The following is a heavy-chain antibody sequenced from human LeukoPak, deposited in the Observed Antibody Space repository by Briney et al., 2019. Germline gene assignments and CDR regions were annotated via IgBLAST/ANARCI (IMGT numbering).Heavy chain of an antibody. CDR3: ARNGGRSRRSLRPYYYYYYMDV. CDR2: IYYSGYT. J-gene: IGHJ6*03. D-gene: IGHD1-1*01. Sequence: SETLSLACTVSGDSISSSTYYWGWIRQPPGKGLEWIVNIYYSGYTYYNPSLKSRVTISVDTSKNLFSLTLSSVIAADTAVYYCARNGGRSRRSLRPYYYYYYMDVWGKGTTVTVSS. CDR1: GDSISSSTYY. V-gene: IGHV4-39*07.